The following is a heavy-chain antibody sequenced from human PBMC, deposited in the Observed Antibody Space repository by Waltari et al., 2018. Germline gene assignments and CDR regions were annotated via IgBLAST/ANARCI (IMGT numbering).Heavy chain of an antibody. CDR1: GFTFSSYA. CDR2: ISYDGSNK. D-gene: IGHD3-22*01. CDR3: AREPMIVGPWDY. Sequence: GFTFSSYAMHWVRQAPGKGLEWVAVISYDGSNKYYADSVKGRFTISRDNSKNTLYLQMNSLRAEDTAVYYCAREPMIVGPWDYWGQGTLVTVSS. J-gene: IGHJ4*02. V-gene: IGHV3-30*01.